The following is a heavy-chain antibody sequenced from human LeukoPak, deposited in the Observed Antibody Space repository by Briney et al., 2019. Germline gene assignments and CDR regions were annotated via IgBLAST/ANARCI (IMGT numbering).Heavy chain of an antibody. CDR2: INPNSGGT. D-gene: IGHD4-17*01. V-gene: IGHV1-2*02. CDR3: ARVVGDYVEYYFDY. CDR1: GYTFTGYY. Sequence: ASVKVSCKASGYTFTGYYMHWVRQAPGQGLEWMGWINPNSGGTNYAQKFQGRVTMTRDTSISTSYMELSRLRSDDTAVYYCARVVGDYVEYYFDYWGQGTLVTVSS. J-gene: IGHJ4*02.